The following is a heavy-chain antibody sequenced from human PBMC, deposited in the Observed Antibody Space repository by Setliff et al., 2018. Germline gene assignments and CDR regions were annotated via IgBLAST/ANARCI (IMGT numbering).Heavy chain of an antibody. D-gene: IGHD7-27*01. CDR2: ISSTSTYI. V-gene: IGHV3-21*01. CDR3: VRDLHWGFDY. J-gene: IGHJ4*02. CDR1: GFTFSSYS. Sequence: GGSLRLSCAASGFTFSSYSMNWVRQAPGKGLEWVSSISSTSTYIYYADSVKGRFTISRDNAKNSLFLQMNSLRAEDTAVYYCVRDLHWGFDYWGQGTPVTVSS.